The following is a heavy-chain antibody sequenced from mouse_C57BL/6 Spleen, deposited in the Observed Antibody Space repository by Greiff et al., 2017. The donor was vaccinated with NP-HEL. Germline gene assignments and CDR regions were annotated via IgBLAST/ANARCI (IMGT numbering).Heavy chain of an antibody. V-gene: IGHV5-4*01. D-gene: IGHD1-1*01. CDR1: GFTFSSYA. J-gene: IGHJ2*01. CDR3: ARDRGELLRSVFDY. CDR2: ISDGGSYT. Sequence: EVKVVESGGGLVKPGGSLKLSCAASGFTFSSYAMSWVRQTPEKRLEWVATISDGGSYTYYPDHVKGRFTISRDNAKNNLYLQMSHLKSEYTAMYDCARDRGELLRSVFDYWGQGTTLTVSS.